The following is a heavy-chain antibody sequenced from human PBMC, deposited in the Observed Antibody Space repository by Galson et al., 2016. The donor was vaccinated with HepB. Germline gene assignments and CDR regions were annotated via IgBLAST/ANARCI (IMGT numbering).Heavy chain of an antibody. CDR3: ITGPKRSGMDV. Sequence: SLRLSCAASGFTFDNAWMTWVRQGPGTGLEWIGRIRNKNERGTTDYAAPVKGRFTISRDDSKNTVYLQMYSLKTEDTAVYYCITGPKRSGMDVWGQGTTVTVSS. CDR1: GFTFDNAW. J-gene: IGHJ6*02. V-gene: IGHV3-15*01. CDR2: IRNKNERGTT.